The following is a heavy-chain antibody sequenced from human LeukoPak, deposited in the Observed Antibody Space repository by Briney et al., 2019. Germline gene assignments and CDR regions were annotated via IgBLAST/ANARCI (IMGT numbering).Heavy chain of an antibody. CDR1: GGSINNYY. CDR2: INHSGST. J-gene: IGHJ4*02. D-gene: IGHD3-10*01. V-gene: IGHV4-59*01. Sequence: SETLSLTCTVSGGSINNYYWSWIRQPPGKELEWIGYINHSGSTSYNPSLKSRVTISVDTSKNQFSLKLSSVTAADAAVYYCARAGDYYVSGSYLGYWGQGTLVTVSS. CDR3: ARAGDYYVSGSYLGY.